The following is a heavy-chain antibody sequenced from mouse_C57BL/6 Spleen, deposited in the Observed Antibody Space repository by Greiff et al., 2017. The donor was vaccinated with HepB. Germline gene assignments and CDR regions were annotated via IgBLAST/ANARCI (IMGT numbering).Heavy chain of an antibody. V-gene: IGHV1-18*01. Sequence: VQLQQSGPELVKPGASVKIPCKASGYTFTDYNMDWVKQSHGKSLEWIGDINPNHGGTIYNQKFKGKATLTVDKSSSTAYIELRSLTSEDTAVYYFARSLGYYAMDYWVQGTSVTVSS. J-gene: IGHJ4*01. CDR3: ARSLGYYAMDY. D-gene: IGHD4-1*01. CDR2: INPNHGGT. CDR1: GYTFTDYN.